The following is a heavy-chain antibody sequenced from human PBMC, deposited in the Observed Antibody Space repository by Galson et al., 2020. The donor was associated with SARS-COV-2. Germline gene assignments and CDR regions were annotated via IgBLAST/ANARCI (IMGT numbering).Heavy chain of an antibody. V-gene: IGHV4-4*02. Sequence: SETLSLTCAVSGGSISSSNWWSWVRQPPGKGLEWIGEIYHSGSTNYNPSLKSRVTISVDKSKNQFSLKLSSVTAADTAVYYCARVTLAAATVFDYWGQGTRVTVSS. J-gene: IGHJ4*02. CDR2: IYHSGST. D-gene: IGHD6-13*01. CDR1: GGSISSSNW. CDR3: ARVTLAAATVFDY.